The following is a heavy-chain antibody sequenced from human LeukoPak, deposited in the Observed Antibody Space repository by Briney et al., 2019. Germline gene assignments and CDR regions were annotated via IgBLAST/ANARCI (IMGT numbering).Heavy chain of an antibody. CDR1: GFTFSSYW. J-gene: IGHJ4*02. V-gene: IGHV3-7*01. CDR3: LTSTRSHRFDY. CDR2: IKQDGGDN. D-gene: IGHD2-15*01. Sequence: GGSLRLSCAASGFTFSSYWMCWVRQAPGKGLEWVAIIKQDGGDNYYVDSVEGRFIISRDNAKNSLYLQMNSLRAEDTAVYYCLTSTRSHRFDYWGQGTLVTVSS.